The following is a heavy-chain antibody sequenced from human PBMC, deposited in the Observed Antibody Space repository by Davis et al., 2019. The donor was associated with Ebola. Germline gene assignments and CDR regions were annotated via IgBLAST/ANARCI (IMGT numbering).Heavy chain of an antibody. D-gene: IGHD6-6*01. CDR1: GFTFSDYY. Sequence: GESLKISCAASGFTFSDYYMSWIRQAPGKGLEWVSYISSSSSYTNYADSVKGRFTISRDNAKNSLCLQMNSLRAEDTAVYYCARVGSSEGGLDYWGQGTLVTVSS. J-gene: IGHJ4*02. CDR2: ISSSSSYT. V-gene: IGHV3-11*06. CDR3: ARVGSSEGGLDY.